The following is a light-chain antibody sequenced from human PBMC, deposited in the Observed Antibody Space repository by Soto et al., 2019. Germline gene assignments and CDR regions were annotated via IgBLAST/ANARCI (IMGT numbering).Light chain of an antibody. CDR3: QQYNSYWT. CDR2: KAS. Sequence: DIQMTQSPSTLSASVGDRVTITCRASQSISNLLAWYQQKPGKAPKLLIYKASSLESGVPSRFSGSGSGTEFTLTISSLQSDEFATYYCQQYNSYWTCGQGTKVEIK. CDR1: QSISNL. J-gene: IGKJ1*01. V-gene: IGKV1-5*03.